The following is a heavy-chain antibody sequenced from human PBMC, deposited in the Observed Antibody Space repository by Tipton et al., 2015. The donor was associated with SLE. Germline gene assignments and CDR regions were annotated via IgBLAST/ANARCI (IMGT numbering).Heavy chain of an antibody. CDR1: NGSISSSGYY. Sequence: LRLSCTVSNGSISSSGYYWSWIRQDPGKGLEWIGYIHYSGTTYYNPSLKSRVTVSIDTSNNQFSLKLASVTAADTAVYFCARGGPRLDPWGQGILVTVSS. J-gene: IGHJ5*02. CDR2: IHYSGTT. CDR3: ARGGPRLDP. V-gene: IGHV4-31*02.